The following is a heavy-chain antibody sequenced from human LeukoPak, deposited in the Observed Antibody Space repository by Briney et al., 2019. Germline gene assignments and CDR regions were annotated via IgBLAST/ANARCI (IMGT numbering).Heavy chain of an antibody. CDR2: INPSGDST. CDR1: GYTITNCY. Sequence: ALVKVSCKASGYTITNCYMHWVRQAPGQGLEWMGTINPSGDSTTYAQEFQGRVTMTRDTSTSTFYMELSSLRSEDTAVYYCAREIAMAGKTFDNWGQGTLVTVSS. V-gene: IGHV1-46*01. J-gene: IGHJ4*02. D-gene: IGHD6-19*01. CDR3: AREIAMAGKTFDN.